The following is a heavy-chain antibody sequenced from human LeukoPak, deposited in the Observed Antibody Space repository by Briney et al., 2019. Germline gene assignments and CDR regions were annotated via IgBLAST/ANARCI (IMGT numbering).Heavy chain of an antibody. J-gene: IGHJ4*02. V-gene: IGHV3-7*01. D-gene: IGHD5-18*01. CDR1: GFIFSSCW. CDR3: AKIRGNGKQLWQGGFDQ. Sequence: PTGGSLRLSCVASGFIFSSCWMSWVRQAPGKGLEWVGNIKEDESVKDYVDSVKGRFALSRDNAKNSVYLQMNSLRTEDTAVYYCAKIRGNGKQLWQGGFDQWGQGTLVTVSS. CDR2: IKEDESVK.